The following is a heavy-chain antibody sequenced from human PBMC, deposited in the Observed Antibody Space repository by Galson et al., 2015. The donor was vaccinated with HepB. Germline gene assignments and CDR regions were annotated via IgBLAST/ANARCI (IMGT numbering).Heavy chain of an antibody. V-gene: IGHV6-1*01. CDR3: ARGGYSYLTSFNY. D-gene: IGHD5-18*01. CDR1: GDSVSSNSAS. CDR2: TYYRSKWYN. Sequence: CAISGDSVSSNSASWNWIRQSPSRGLEWLGRTYYRSKWYNDYALSVKSRITINPDTSKNQFSPQLSFVTPEGTAVYYCARGGYSYLTSFNYWGQGTLVTVSS. J-gene: IGHJ4*02.